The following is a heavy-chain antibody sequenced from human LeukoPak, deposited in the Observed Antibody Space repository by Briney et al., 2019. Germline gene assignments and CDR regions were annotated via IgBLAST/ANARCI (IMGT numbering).Heavy chain of an antibody. D-gene: IGHD6-19*01. CDR3: ARGNPSSGDAFDI. Sequence: PSETLSLTCTVSGGSISGYYCTWIRQPPGKGLEWVGYIYYSGSTSYNPSLRSRATISVDTSKNQFSLKVSSVTASDTAVYYCARGNPSSGDAFDIWGRGTKVTVSS. V-gene: IGHV4-59*08. CDR2: IYYSGST. CDR1: GGSISGYY. J-gene: IGHJ3*02.